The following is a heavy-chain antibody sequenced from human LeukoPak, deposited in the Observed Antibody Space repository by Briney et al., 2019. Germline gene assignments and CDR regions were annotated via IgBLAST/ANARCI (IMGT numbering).Heavy chain of an antibody. V-gene: IGHV3-48*03. CDR3: ARGRGQPWGTSDDAFDI. J-gene: IGHJ3*02. CDR2: LSSGSRTI. CDR1: VFTFSSYE. D-gene: IGHD3-16*01. Sequence: GGPLRLSCAASVFTFSSYEMICVRQARGKGLEGVSYLSSGSRTIQSADSVKGRFTISRDNGKNSLYLHMNSLRADDTAVYYCARGRGQPWGTSDDAFDIWGQGTMVTVSS.